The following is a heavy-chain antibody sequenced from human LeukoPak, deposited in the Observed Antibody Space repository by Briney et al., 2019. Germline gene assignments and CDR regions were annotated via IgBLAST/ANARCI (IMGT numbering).Heavy chain of an antibody. CDR2: INPNSSGT. CDR1: GYTFTGYY. CDR3: ARVVTGTTEYYYYYYYMDV. V-gene: IGHV1-2*02. J-gene: IGHJ6*03. Sequence: ASVKVSCKASGYTFTGYYMHWVRQAPGQGLEWMGWINPNSSGTNYAQKFQGRVTMTRDTSISTAYMELSRLRSDDTAVYYCARVVTGTTEYYYYYYYMDVWGKGTTVTVSS. D-gene: IGHD1-7*01.